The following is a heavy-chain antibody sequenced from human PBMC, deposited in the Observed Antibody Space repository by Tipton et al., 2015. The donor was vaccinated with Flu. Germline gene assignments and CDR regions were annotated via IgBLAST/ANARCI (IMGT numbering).Heavy chain of an antibody. Sequence: TLSLTCSVSTFSVSGIVYWGWIRQSPGKGLEWLGSFYPSGTSYYNPSVKSRVTISLDTSKGHSSLNLRSVTAGDTALYYCARLEGAFEGGHCVGSNCWINFWGQGTLVTVPS. CDR3: ARLEGAFEGGHCVGSNCWINF. V-gene: IGHV4-38-2*01. CDR2: FYPSGTS. J-gene: IGHJ4*02. D-gene: IGHD2-21*01. CDR1: TFSVSGIVY.